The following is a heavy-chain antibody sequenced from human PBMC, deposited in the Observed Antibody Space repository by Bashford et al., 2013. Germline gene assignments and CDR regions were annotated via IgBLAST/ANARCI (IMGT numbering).Heavy chain of an antibody. D-gene: IGHD3-3*01. V-gene: IGHV4-4*02. CDR2: IYHSGST. Sequence: SETLSLTCAVSGGSISSSNWWSWVRQPPGKGLEWIGEIYHSGSTNYNPSLKSRVTISVDKSKNQFSLKLSSVTAADTAVYYCARATAYDFWSGAEQPYGMDVWGQGTTVTVSS. CDR1: GGSISSSNW. CDR3: ARATAYDFWSGAEQPYGMDV. J-gene: IGHJ6*02.